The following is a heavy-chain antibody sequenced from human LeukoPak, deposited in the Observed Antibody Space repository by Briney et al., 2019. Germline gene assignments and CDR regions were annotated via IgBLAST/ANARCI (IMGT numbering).Heavy chain of an antibody. V-gene: IGHV4-61*02. CDR2: IFIIGGT. D-gene: IGHD3-9*01. J-gene: IGHJ6*03. CDR3: ARGGSTLHSAGGHDIEFYYYYYMDV. Sequence: SETLSLTCAVSGDSITSGSYYWGGIRQPAGKGLGWIGGIFIIGGTNYNPSLRSRLTMSLDTSKNQFSLKLYSVTAADTAVYYCARGGSTLHSAGGHDIEFYYYYYMDVWGKGTTVTISS. CDR1: GDSITSGSYY.